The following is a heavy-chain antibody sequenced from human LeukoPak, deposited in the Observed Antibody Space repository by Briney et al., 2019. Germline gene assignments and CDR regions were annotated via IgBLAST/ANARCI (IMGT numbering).Heavy chain of an antibody. CDR1: GFTFSSYN. J-gene: IGHJ4*02. Sequence: GGSLRLSCAASGFTFSSYNMNWVRQAPGKGLEWVSSISSSSSYIYYADSVKGRFTISRDNAKNSLFLQMNSLRAEDTAVYYCVTSPYDSSAYYAYWGQGTLVTVSS. CDR2: ISSSSSYI. V-gene: IGHV3-21*01. CDR3: VTSPYDSSAYYAY. D-gene: IGHD3-22*01.